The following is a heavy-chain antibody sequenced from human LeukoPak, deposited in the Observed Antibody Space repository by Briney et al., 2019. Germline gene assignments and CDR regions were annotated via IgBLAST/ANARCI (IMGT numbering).Heavy chain of an antibody. D-gene: IGHD4-17*01. J-gene: IGHJ5*02. CDR3: ATSGATTVTTWGGSWFDP. Sequence: SETLSLTCTVSGGPIRSYYWSWIRPPPGKGLEWIGYIYYTGVTNYSPSLKSRITISADTSKNQFSLNLSSVTAADTAVYYCATSGATTVTTWGGSWFDPWGQGTLVTVSS. CDR1: GGPIRSYY. CDR2: IYYTGVT. V-gene: IGHV4-59*03.